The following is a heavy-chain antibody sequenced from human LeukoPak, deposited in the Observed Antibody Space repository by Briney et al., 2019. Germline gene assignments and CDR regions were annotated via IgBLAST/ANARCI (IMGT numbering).Heavy chain of an antibody. J-gene: IGHJ6*03. CDR3: ARHKDSYYYYYYMDV. CDR1: GVTFSSYG. Sequence: GGSLRLSCAASGVTFSSYGMHWVRQAPGKGLEWVALISSDGNDKLYGDSVKGRFTISRDNAKNSLYLQMNSLRAEDTAVYYCARHKDSYYYYYYMDVWGKGTTVTVSS. CDR2: ISSDGNDK. V-gene: IGHV3-30*03.